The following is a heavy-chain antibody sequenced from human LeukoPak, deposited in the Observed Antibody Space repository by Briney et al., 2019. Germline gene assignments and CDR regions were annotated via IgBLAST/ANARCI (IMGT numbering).Heavy chain of an antibody. CDR2: IKQDGSEK. D-gene: IGHD1-26*01. CDR3: ARAGGTYYGIAFDI. CDR1: GFTFSSYW. V-gene: IGHV3-7*01. J-gene: IGHJ3*02. Sequence: GGSLRLSCAASGFTFSSYWMTWVRQAPGKGLEWVANIKQDGSEKYYVDSVKGRFTISRDNAKNSLYLQMNSLRAEDTAVYYCARAGGTYYGIAFDIWGQGTMVTVSS.